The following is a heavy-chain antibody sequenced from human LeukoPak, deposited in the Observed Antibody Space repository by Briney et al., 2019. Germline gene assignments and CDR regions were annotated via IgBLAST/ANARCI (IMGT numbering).Heavy chain of an antibody. J-gene: IGHJ5*02. CDR3: AKADNYDYLTTPDP. V-gene: IGHV3-30*18. CDR1: VFTLTTCG. Sequence: GGSLRLSCAASVFTLTTCGMHWVRQAPGKGLEWVAVISYDGSSKYYGDSVKGRFTISRDISKNTVYLQVSSLRPGDTAMYYCAKADNYDYLTTPDPWGQGTLVTVSS. D-gene: IGHD3-16*01. CDR2: ISYDGSSK.